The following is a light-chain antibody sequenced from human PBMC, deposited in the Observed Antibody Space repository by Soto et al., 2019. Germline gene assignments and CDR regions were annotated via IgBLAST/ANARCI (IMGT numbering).Light chain of an antibody. J-gene: IGKJ5*01. CDR3: QQRNTYPIT. CDR1: QGISSY. CDR2: GAS. Sequence: IPLTQSPSSLSASVGDRVTITCRASQGISSYLAWYQQKPGKDPKLLIYGASTLEGGVPFRFSGSGSGTDFTLTISSLQPEDFATYYCQQRNTYPITFGQETRLEIK. V-gene: IGKV1-9*01.